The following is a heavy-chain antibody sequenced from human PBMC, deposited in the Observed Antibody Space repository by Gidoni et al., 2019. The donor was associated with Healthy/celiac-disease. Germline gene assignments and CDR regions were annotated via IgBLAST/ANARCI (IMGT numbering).Heavy chain of an antibody. CDR3: ARGGENTAMVRTGGYYYGMDV. V-gene: IGHV1-69*01. CDR2: IIPIFGTA. CDR1: GGTFSSYA. Sequence: QVQLVQSGAEVKTPGSSVQVSCKASGGTFSSYAISWVRQAPGQGLEWMGGIIPIFGTANYAQKFQGRVTITADESTSTAYMELSSLRSEDTAVYYCARGGENTAMVRTGGYYYGMDVWGQGTTVTVSS. D-gene: IGHD5-18*01. J-gene: IGHJ6*02.